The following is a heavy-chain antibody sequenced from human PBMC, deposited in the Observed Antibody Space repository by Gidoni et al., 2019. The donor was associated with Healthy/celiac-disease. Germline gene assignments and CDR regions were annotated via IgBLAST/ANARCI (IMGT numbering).Heavy chain of an antibody. CDR2: INHSGST. CDR1: GGSFSGYY. D-gene: IGHD3-22*01. J-gene: IGHJ5*02. CDR3: ARGWVYDSSGPTRWFDP. Sequence: QVQLQQWGAGLLKPSETLSLTCAVYGGSFSGYYWSWIRQPPGKGLEWIGEINHSGSTNYNPSLKSRVTISVDTSKNQFSLKLSSVTAADTAVYYCARGWVYDSSGPTRWFDPWGQGTLVTVSS. V-gene: IGHV4-34*01.